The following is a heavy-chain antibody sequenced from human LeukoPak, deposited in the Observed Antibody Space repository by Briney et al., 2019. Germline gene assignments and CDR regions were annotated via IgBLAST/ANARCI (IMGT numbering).Heavy chain of an antibody. CDR2: INSDGGTT. Sequence: PGGSLRLSCAASGFTFSSHWMYWVRQAPGKGLVWVSRINSDGGTTTYADSVKGRFTISRDNANNTLYLQMNSLRAEDTAVYYCARARGNYVYDYWGQGTLVTVSS. CDR3: ARARGNYVYDY. CDR1: GFTFSSHW. V-gene: IGHV3-74*01. D-gene: IGHD4-23*01. J-gene: IGHJ4*02.